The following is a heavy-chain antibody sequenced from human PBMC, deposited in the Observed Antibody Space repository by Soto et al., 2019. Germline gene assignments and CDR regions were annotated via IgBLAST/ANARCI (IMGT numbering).Heavy chain of an antibody. V-gene: IGHV4-30-4*01. CDR1: GDSIFGGDYY. CDR3: ARDVDSTILKPNDAFGI. Sequence: QVQLQESGPGLVKPSQTLSLTCTVSGDSIFGGDYYWSWIRQPPGKGLQWVGSIYYSGSTYYNPSLKSRVVISVDTSQNQFSLKLSSVTAADTAVYFCARDVDSTILKPNDAFGIWGQGTMVTVSS. CDR2: IYYSGST. J-gene: IGHJ3*02. D-gene: IGHD5-18*01.